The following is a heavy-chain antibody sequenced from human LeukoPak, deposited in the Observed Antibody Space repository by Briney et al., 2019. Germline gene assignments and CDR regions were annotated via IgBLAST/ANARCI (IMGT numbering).Heavy chain of an antibody. CDR2: INHSGSI. CDR3: PKEAWAPRSAP. J-gene: IGHJ5*02. V-gene: IGHV4-34*01. D-gene: IGHD3-10*01. CDR1: GASFSYDY. Sequence: SETLSLTCAVYGASFSYDYWSWIRQAPGKGLEWIGEINHSGSITYNPSLKSRVTISAEKSKSQFSLRLTSVTAADTAVYYCPKEAWAPRSAPWGQGTLSPSPQ.